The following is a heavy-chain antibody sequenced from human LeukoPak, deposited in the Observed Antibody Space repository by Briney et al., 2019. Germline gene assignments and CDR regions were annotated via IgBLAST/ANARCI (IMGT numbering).Heavy chain of an antibody. CDR1: GFTFSSYS. J-gene: IGHJ6*03. CDR2: ISSSSSYI. V-gene: IGHV3-21*01. CDR3: ARGRSEDYYYYMDV. Sequence: GGSLRLSCAASGFTFSSYSMNWVRQAPGKGLEWVSSISSSSSYIYYADSVKGRFTISRDNTKNSLYLQMNSLRAEGTAVYYCARGRSEDYYYYMDVWGKGTTVTISS.